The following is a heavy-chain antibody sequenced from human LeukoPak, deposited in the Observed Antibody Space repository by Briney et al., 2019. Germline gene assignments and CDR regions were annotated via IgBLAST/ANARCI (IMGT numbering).Heavy chain of an antibody. CDR1: GYTFTSYY. Sequence: ASVKVSCKASGYTFTSYYMHWVRQAPGQGLEWMGWINPNSGGTNYAQKFQGRVTMTRDTSISTAYMELSRLRSDDTAVYYCARALDYYDSSGYYTTKYWGQGTLVTVSS. CDR3: ARALDYYDSSGYYTTKY. D-gene: IGHD3-22*01. V-gene: IGHV1-2*02. CDR2: INPNSGGT. J-gene: IGHJ4*02.